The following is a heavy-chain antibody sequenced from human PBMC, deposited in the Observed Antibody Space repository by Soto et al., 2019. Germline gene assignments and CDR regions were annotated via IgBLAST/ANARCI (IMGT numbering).Heavy chain of an antibody. CDR1: GFTFSNYG. CDR3: TTALTSSSWDFRVAGMDV. Sequence: PGGSLRLSCAASGFTFSNYGMSWVRQAPGKGLEWVGRIRSKTDGGTTDYAAPVKGRIIILRDDSKNTLYLQMNSLKTEDTAVYSCTTALTSSSWDFRVAGMDVRGQGTAVTVSS. J-gene: IGHJ6*02. CDR2: IRSKTDGGTT. V-gene: IGHV3-15*01. D-gene: IGHD6-13*01.